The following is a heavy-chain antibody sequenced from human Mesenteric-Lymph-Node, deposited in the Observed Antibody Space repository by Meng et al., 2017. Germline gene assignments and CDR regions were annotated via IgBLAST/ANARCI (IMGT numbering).Heavy chain of an antibody. V-gene: IGHV1-69*06. D-gene: IGHD3-22*01. CDR1: GGTFSSYA. Sequence: SVKVSCKASGGTFSSYAISWVRQAPGQGLEWMGGIIPIFGTANYAQKFQGRVTITADKSTSTAYMELSSLRSEDTAVYYCARDRGYYGYYYYGMDVWGQGTTVTVS. CDR3: ARDRGYYGYYYYGMDV. J-gene: IGHJ6*02. CDR2: IIPIFGTA.